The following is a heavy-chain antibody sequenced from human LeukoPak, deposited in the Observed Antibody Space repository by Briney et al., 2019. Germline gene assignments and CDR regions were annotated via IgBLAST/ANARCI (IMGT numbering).Heavy chain of an antibody. D-gene: IGHD3-22*01. Sequence: ASVKVSCKASGGTFSRYAISWVRQAPGQGLEWMGGIIPIFGTANYAQKFQGRVTITADESTSTAYMELSSLRSEDTAVYYCARADGIDSSFDYWGQGTLVTVSS. CDR2: IIPIFGTA. V-gene: IGHV1-69*01. CDR3: ARADGIDSSFDY. CDR1: GGTFSRYA. J-gene: IGHJ4*02.